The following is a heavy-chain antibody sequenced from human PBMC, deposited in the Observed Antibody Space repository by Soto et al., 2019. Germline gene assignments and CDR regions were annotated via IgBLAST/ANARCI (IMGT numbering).Heavy chain of an antibody. CDR2: TRNKANSYTT. V-gene: IGHV3-72*01. Sequence: GGSLRLSCAASGFTFSDHYMDWVRQAPGKGLEWVDRTRNKANSYTTEYAASVKGRFTISRDDSKNSLYLQMNSLKTEDTAVYYCARSYYDSSGYDAFDIWGQGTMVIVSS. D-gene: IGHD3-22*01. CDR1: GFTFSDHY. J-gene: IGHJ3*02. CDR3: ARSYYDSSGYDAFDI.